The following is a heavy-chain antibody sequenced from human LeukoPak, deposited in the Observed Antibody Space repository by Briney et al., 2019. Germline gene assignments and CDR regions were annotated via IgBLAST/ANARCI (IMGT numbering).Heavy chain of an antibody. Sequence: ASLKVSCKPSGYTFTGYYMHSVRQAPGQGLEWMGCINPNSGGTNYAQKFQGRVTMTRDTSISTAYMELSRLRSDDTAVYYCARCYDSSGSHGAFDIWGQGTMVTVSS. J-gene: IGHJ3*02. D-gene: IGHD3-22*01. CDR1: GYTFTGYY. CDR3: ARCYDSSGSHGAFDI. CDR2: INPNSGGT. V-gene: IGHV1-2*02.